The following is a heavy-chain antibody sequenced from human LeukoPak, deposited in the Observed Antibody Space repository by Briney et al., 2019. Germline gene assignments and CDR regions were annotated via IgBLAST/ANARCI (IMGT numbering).Heavy chain of an antibody. Sequence: SVKVSCKASGGTFSSYAISWVRQAPGQGLEWMGGIIPIFGTANYAQKFQGRVTMTRDTPTSTVYMELSSLRSEDTAVYYCARANFYDSSGRYFYCGMDVWGQGTTVTVSS. CDR2: IIPIFGTA. D-gene: IGHD3-22*01. CDR1: GGTFSSYA. CDR3: ARANFYDSSGRYFYCGMDV. V-gene: IGHV1-69*05. J-gene: IGHJ6*02.